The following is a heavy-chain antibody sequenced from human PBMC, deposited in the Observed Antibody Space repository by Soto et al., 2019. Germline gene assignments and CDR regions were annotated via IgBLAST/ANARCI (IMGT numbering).Heavy chain of an antibody. D-gene: IGHD2-8*01. V-gene: IGHV1-69*01. J-gene: IGHJ6*02. Sequence: QVQLVQSGAEVKKPGSSVKVSCKASGGTFSSYAISWVRQAPGQGLEWMGGVIPIFGTANYAQKFQGRVTITADGSTSTAYMELSSLRSEDTAVYYCATTRYCTNGVCYHYYYFGMDVWGQGTTVTVSS. CDR1: GGTFSSYA. CDR3: ATTRYCTNGVCYHYYYFGMDV. CDR2: VIPIFGTA.